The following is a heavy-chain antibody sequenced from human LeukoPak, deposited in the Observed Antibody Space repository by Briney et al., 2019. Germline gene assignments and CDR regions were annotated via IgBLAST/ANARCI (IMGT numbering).Heavy chain of an antibody. CDR3: ARAPMVRGVLDAFDI. V-gene: IGHV1-69*04. Sequence: SVTVSCTASGGTFSSYAISWVRQAPGQGLEWMGRIIPILGIANYAQKFQGRVTITADKSTSTAYMELSSLRSEDTAVYYCARAPMVRGVLDAFDIWGQGTMVTVSS. CDR2: IIPILGIA. J-gene: IGHJ3*02. CDR1: GGTFSSYA. D-gene: IGHD3-10*01.